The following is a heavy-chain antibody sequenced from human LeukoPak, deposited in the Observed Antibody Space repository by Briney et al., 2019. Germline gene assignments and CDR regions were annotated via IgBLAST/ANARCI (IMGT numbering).Heavy chain of an antibody. CDR2: INPNSGGT. Sequence: GASVKVSCKASGYTFTGYYMHWVRQAPGQGLEWMGWINPNSGGTNYAQKFQGRVTMTRDTSISTAYMELSRLRSDDTAVYYCARSPYSSMGWFDPWGQGTLVTVSS. CDR1: GYTFTGYY. V-gene: IGHV1-2*02. J-gene: IGHJ5*02. D-gene: IGHD6-19*01. CDR3: ARSPYSSMGWFDP.